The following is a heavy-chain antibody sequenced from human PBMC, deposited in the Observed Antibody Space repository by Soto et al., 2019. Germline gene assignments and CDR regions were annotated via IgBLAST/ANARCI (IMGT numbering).Heavy chain of an antibody. D-gene: IGHD5-18*01. J-gene: IGHJ6*02. CDR1: GFTFSSYW. CDR2: IKQDGSEK. CDR3: ARSTGYSYGYYYYYYGMDV. V-gene: IGHV3-7*03. Sequence: GGSLRLSCAASGFTFSSYWMSWVRQAPGKGLEWVANIKQDGSEKYYVDSVKGRFTISRDNAKNSLYLQMNSLKAEDTAVYYCARSTGYSYGYYYYYYGMDVWGQGTTVTVSS.